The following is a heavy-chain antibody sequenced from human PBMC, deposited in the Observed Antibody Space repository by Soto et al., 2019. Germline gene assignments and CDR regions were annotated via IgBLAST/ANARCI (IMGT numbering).Heavy chain of an antibody. J-gene: IGHJ4*02. CDR3: AITMDTAMVTFDY. Sequence: QVQLQESGPGLVKPSQTLSLTCTVSGGSISRGGYYWSWIRQHPGKGLEWIGYIYYSGSTYYNPSLKSRVTISADTSKNQFSLKLSSVTAADTAVYYCAITMDTAMVTFDYWGQGTLVTVSS. D-gene: IGHD5-18*01. CDR1: GGSISRGGYY. CDR2: IYYSGST. V-gene: IGHV4-31*03.